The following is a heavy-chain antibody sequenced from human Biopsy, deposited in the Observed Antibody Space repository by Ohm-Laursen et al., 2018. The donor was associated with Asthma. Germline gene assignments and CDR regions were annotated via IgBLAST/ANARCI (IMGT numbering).Heavy chain of an antibody. V-gene: IGHV4-4*03. CDR3: ARGWNCGGDCYSLDY. CDR2: IYYSGST. D-gene: IGHD2-21*02. J-gene: IGHJ4*02. Sequence: PGTLSLTCAVSGDSISSNSWWTWVRQSPGRGLEWIGEIYYSGSTNYHPSLKGRVTISVAKSKNQFSLRLTSVTAADTAVYYCARGWNCGGDCYSLDYWGQGTLVTVSS. CDR1: GDSISSNSW.